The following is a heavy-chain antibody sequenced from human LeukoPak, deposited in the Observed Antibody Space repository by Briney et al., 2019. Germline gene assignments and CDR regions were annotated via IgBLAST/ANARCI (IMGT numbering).Heavy chain of an antibody. CDR2: IDYSGTT. V-gene: IGHV4-61*01. D-gene: IGHD2-15*01. Sequence: SETLCLTCAVSGGSVSRGSYYWSCIRQPPGKGLESIGYIDYSGTTNYNPPLKSRVTISVHTHKHQFSLKPSSVTAADTAVYYCARGVVVAASPDYFDYWGEGTLVTVSS. CDR1: GGSVSRGSYY. J-gene: IGHJ4*02. CDR3: ARGVVVAASPDYFDY.